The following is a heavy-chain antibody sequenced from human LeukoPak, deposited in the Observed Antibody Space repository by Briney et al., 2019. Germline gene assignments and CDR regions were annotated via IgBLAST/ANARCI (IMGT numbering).Heavy chain of an antibody. CDR1: GFTFSSYA. D-gene: IGHD5-18*01. CDR2: INSNGGST. CDR3: ARRWPARDTVMVSTMIKWYFDL. J-gene: IGHJ2*01. Sequence: QSGGSLRLSCAASGFTFSSYAMHWVRQAPGKGLEYVSGINSNGGSTYYTNSVKGRFTISRDNSKNTLYLQMGSLRAEDMAVYCCARRWPARDTVMVSTMIKWYFDLWGRGTLVTVSS. V-gene: IGHV3-64*01.